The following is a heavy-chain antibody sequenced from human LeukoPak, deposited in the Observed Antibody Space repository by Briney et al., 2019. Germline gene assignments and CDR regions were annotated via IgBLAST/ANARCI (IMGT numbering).Heavy chain of an antibody. Sequence: PSDTLSLTCAVSGYSITSSSWWGWIRQPPGKGLEWIGYIYHSGTTYYNPSLQSRVTMSVDTSKNQFSLKLSSVTAVDTAVYYCARKENVYCYFDYWGQGTLVTVSS. D-gene: IGHD2-15*01. J-gene: IGHJ4*02. V-gene: IGHV4-28*01. CDR2: IYHSGTT. CDR1: GYSITSSSW. CDR3: ARKENVYCYFDY.